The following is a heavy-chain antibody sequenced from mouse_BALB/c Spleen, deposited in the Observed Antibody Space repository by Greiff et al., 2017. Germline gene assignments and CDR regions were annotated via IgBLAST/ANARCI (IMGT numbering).Heavy chain of an antibody. CDR3: ARRDYYGSSYGDY. Sequence: EVMLVESGGDLVKPGGSLKLSCAASGFTFSSYGMSWVRQTPDKRLEWVATISSGGSYTYYPDSVKGRFTISRDNAKNTLYLQMSSLKSEDTAMYYCARRDYYGSSYGDYWGQGTTLTVSS. CDR1: GFTFSSYG. D-gene: IGHD1-1*01. J-gene: IGHJ2*01. CDR2: ISSGGSYT. V-gene: IGHV5-6*02.